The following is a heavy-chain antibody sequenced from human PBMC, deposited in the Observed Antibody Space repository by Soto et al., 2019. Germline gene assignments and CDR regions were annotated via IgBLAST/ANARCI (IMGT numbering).Heavy chain of an antibody. Sequence: QVQLVESGGGVVKPGTSLRLSCEASGFLFRNYAMHWVRQSPAKGLEWLAVISFDGANIFYAGAAKGRFTISRDNSKQTLYLQLDSLRPEDTGVYFCARDPYGGYIFDSWGQGTQVTLSS. V-gene: IGHV3-30-3*01. D-gene: IGHD5-12*01. CDR1: GFLFRNYA. CDR3: ARDPYGGYIFDS. CDR2: ISFDGANI. J-gene: IGHJ4*02.